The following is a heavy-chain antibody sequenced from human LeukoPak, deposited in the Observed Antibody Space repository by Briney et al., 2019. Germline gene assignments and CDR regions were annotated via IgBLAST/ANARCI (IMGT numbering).Heavy chain of an antibody. CDR2: IIPIFGTA. Sequence: SVKVSCKASGGTFSSYAISWVRQAPGQGLEWMGGIIPIFGTANYAQKFQGRVTITADESTSTAYMELSSLRSEGTGVYYCARGGGDYVWGYFDLWGRGPRVTVSS. CDR3: ARGGGDYVWGYFDL. J-gene: IGHJ2*01. V-gene: IGHV1-69*01. CDR1: GGTFSSYA. D-gene: IGHD3-16*01.